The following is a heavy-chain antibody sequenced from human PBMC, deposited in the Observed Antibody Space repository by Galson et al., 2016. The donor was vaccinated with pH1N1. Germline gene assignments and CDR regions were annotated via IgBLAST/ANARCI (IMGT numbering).Heavy chain of an antibody. CDR1: GFTFSSYW. CDR2: IRQDGSQI. V-gene: IGHV3-7*04. CDR3: VRAIGAADSL. J-gene: IGHJ4*02. D-gene: IGHD6-13*01. Sequence: SLRLSCAASGFTFSSYWMNWVRQAPGKGLEWVANIRQDGSQIYYVDSVKGRFTISRDNAKNSLYLQMNSLRGEDTAVYYCVRAIGAADSLWGQGTLVSVSS.